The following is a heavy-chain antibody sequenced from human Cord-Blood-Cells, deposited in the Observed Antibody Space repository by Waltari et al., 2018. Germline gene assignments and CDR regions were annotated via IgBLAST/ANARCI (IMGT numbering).Heavy chain of an antibody. CDR3: AHTVGIAAAGTPFDY. J-gene: IGHJ4*02. CDR1: GFSLSTSGVG. D-gene: IGHD6-13*01. Sequence: QITLKESGPTLVKPTQTLTLTCTFSGFSLSTSGVGVGWILQPPGKALEWLALIYWDDAKRYSPSLKSRLTITKDTSKNQVVLTMTNMDPVDTATYYCAHTVGIAAAGTPFDYWGQGTLVTVSS. CDR2: IYWDDAK. V-gene: IGHV2-5*02.